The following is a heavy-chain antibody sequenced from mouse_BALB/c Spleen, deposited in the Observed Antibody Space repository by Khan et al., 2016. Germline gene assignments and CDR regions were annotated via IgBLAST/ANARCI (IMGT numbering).Heavy chain of an antibody. CDR1: GYTFTNYG. J-gene: IGHJ4*01. CDR3: ARSRLWLRRDAMDY. Sequence: QIQLVQSGPELKKPGETVKISCKASGYTFTNYGMNWVKQAPGKGLKWMGWINTNTGEPTYAEEFKGRFAFSLETSASTAYLQINNLKNEDTATYVCARSRLWLRRDAMDYWGQGTSVTVSS. CDR2: INTNTGEP. D-gene: IGHD2-2*01. V-gene: IGHV9-3*02.